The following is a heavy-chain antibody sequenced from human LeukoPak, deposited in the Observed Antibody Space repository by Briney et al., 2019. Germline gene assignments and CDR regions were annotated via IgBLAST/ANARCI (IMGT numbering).Heavy chain of an antibody. J-gene: IGHJ3*02. CDR1: GFTFSSYS. CDR2: ISSSSSYI. D-gene: IGHD3-22*01. V-gene: IGHV3-21*01. CDR3: ARDRRYYDSRRTCGAFDI. Sequence: GGSLRLSCAASGFTFSSYSMNWVRQAPGKGLEWVSSISSSSSYIYYADSVKGRFTISRDNAKNSLYLQMNSLRAEDTAVYYCARDRRYYDSRRTCGAFDIWGQGTMVTVSS.